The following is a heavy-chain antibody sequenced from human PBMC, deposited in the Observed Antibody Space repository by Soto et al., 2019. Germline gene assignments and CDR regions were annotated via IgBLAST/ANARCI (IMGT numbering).Heavy chain of an antibody. CDR2: IYYSGNT. J-gene: IGHJ4*02. CDR1: GGSISSSSFY. CDR3: ARYSTSTFDN. V-gene: IGHV4-39*01. Sequence: QLQLQESGPGLVKPSETLSLTCTVSGGSISSSSFYWGWIRQPPGKGLEWIGNIYYSGNTYYSPSLQSRVTISVDTSKNQFSLKLSSVTAADTAIFYCARYSTSTFDNWGQGTLVTVSS. D-gene: IGHD6-6*01.